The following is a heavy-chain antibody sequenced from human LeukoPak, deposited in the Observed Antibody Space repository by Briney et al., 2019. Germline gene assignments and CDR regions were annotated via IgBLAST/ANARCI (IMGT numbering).Heavy chain of an antibody. CDR2: IYYSGTT. J-gene: IGHJ3*02. D-gene: IGHD2-21*01. V-gene: IGHV4-59*01. CDR3: ARSPGGDFDI. Sequence: PSETLSLTCTVSGGSITNFYGGCIRQSPGKGLELIGYIYYSGTTNYSPSLKSRFSISVDTSKKQFSLKLSSVTAADTAVYYCARSPGGDFDIWGQGTMVTVSS. CDR1: GGSITNFY.